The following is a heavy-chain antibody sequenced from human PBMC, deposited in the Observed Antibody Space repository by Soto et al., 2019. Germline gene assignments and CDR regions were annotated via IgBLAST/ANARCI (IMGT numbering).Heavy chain of an antibody. J-gene: IGHJ6*03. Sequence: GGSLRLSCAASGFTFSSYAMHWVRQAPGKGLEWVAVTWYDESNKYYADSVKGRFTISRDNSKNTLYLQMNSLRVEDTALYYCARDGSHYYYYYYMDVWGKGTAVTVSS. CDR3: ARDGSHYYYYYYMDV. CDR2: TWYDESNK. CDR1: GFTFSSYA. D-gene: IGHD3-10*01. V-gene: IGHV3-33*01.